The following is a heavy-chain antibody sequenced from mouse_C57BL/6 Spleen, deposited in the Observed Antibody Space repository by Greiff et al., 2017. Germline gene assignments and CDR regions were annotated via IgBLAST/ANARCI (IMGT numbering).Heavy chain of an antibody. D-gene: IGHD1-1*01. V-gene: IGHV1-61*01. CDR2: IYPSDSAT. Sequence: QVQLQQPGAELVRPGSSVKLSCKASGYTFTSYWMDWVKQRPGQGLEWIGNIYPSDSATHYNQKFKDKATLTVDKSSSTAYMQLSSLTSEDSAVYYCARTGYYGGYFDVWGTGTTVTVSS. J-gene: IGHJ1*03. CDR3: ARTGYYGGYFDV. CDR1: GYTFTSYW.